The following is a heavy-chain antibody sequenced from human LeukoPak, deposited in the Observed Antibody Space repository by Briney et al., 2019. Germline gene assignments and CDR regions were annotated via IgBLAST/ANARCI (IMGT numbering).Heavy chain of an antibody. CDR3: ARAWGGFDY. Sequence: SETLSLTCAVYGGSFSGYYWSWIRQPPGKGLEWIGEINHSGSTNYNPSLKSRVTISVDTSKNQFSLKLSSATAADTAVYYCARAWGGFDYWGQGTLVTVSS. V-gene: IGHV4-34*01. CDR1: GGSFSGYY. D-gene: IGHD3-16*01. J-gene: IGHJ4*02. CDR2: INHSGST.